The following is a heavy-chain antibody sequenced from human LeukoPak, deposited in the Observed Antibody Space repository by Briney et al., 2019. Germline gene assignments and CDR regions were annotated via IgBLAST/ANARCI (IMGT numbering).Heavy chain of an antibody. CDR2: IYPADSDT. V-gene: IGHV5-51*01. CDR1: GYSFTHFR. J-gene: IGHJ3*02. CDR3: ARYSVAGARYDAFDI. Sequence: GESLKISCKGSGYSFTHFRLGWVRQMPGKGLDWVGIIYPADSDTVYSPSFQGQVTISADKSISTAYLQWSSLKASDTAMYYCARYSVAGARYDAFDIWGQGTMVTVSS. D-gene: IGHD6-13*01.